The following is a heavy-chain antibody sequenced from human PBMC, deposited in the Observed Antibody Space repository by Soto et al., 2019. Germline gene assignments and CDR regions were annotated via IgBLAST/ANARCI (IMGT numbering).Heavy chain of an antibody. Sequence: EVQLLESGGGLIQPGGSLRLSCAASGFTFSSYAMSWVRQAPGKGLEWVSAISGSGGSTYYADSVKGRFTISRDNSKNTLYLQMNSLRAEDTAVYYCAKDGDPMVRVPGDYWGQGTLVTVSS. CDR2: ISGSGGST. CDR1: GFTFSSYA. D-gene: IGHD3-10*01. V-gene: IGHV3-23*01. CDR3: AKDGDPMVRVPGDY. J-gene: IGHJ4*02.